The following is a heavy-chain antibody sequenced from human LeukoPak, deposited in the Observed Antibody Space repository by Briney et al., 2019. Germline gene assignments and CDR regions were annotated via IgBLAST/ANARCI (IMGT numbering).Heavy chain of an antibody. CDR2: IIPIFGTA. D-gene: IGHD6-13*01. V-gene: IGHV1-69*13. CDR3: ARGTAAGTSWFDP. J-gene: IGHJ5*02. CDR1: GGTFSSYA. Sequence: ASVKVSCKASGGTFSSYAISWVRQAPGQGLEWMGGIIPIFGTANYAQKFQGRVTITADESTSTAYMELSGLRSEDTAVYYCARGTAAGTSWFDPWGQGTLVTVSS.